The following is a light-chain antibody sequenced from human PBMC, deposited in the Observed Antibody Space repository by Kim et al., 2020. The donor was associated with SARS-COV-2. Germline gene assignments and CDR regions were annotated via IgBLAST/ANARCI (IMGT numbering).Light chain of an antibody. CDR2: DAT. CDR1: QTINNK. V-gene: IGKV3-15*01. CDR3: QQSNNWPPLT. J-gene: IGKJ1*01. Sequence: SPGERPTLSCRASQTINNKLAWYQQKPGQAPRLLIYDATTRATGIPARFIGSGSETDFTLTISSLQSEDFAVYYCQQSNNWPPLTFGQGTKVDIK.